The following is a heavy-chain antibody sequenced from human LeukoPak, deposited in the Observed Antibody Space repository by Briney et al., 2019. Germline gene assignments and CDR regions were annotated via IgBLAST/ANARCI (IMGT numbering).Heavy chain of an antibody. D-gene: IGHD3-22*01. CDR3: ARDSSGYQ. Sequence: GGSLTLSCAASGFTFSTYWMSWVRQAPGKGLEWVANIKEDGSEKYYGDSVEGRFTISRDNAKNSLYLQMNSLRAEDTAVYYCARDSSGYQWGQGTLVTVSS. CDR1: GFTFSTYW. CDR2: IKEDGSEK. J-gene: IGHJ4*02. V-gene: IGHV3-7*01.